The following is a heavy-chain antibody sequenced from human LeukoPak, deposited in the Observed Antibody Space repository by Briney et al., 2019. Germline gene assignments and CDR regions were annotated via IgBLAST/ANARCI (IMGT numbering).Heavy chain of an antibody. CDR3: ARHAQDYDFWSGSTEGGLSY. V-gene: IGHV4-59*08. CDR1: VVPHRRQH. CDR2: IYSSGST. J-gene: IGHJ4*02. Sequence: SDTLSLPRTLSVVPHRRQHLSLIRQPPREGVGGIWYIYSSGSTNYNPPLKSRVTISVDPSKNPFSLKLSSVTAADTAVYYCARHAQDYDFWSGSTEGGLSYWGQGTLVTVSS. D-gene: IGHD3-3*01.